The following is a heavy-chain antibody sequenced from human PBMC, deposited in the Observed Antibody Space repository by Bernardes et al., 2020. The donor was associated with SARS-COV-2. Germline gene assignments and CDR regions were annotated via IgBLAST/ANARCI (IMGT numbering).Heavy chain of an antibody. CDR3: ARDRVVGAHTHTVDY. D-gene: IGHD1-26*01. CDR1: GFTFSSYS. J-gene: IGHJ4*02. Sequence: GGSLRLSCAASGFTFSSYSMNWVRQAPGKGLEWVSSISSSSSYIYYADSVKGRFTISRDNAKNSLYLQMNSLRAEDTAVYYCARDRVVGAHTHTVDYWGQGTLVTVSS. V-gene: IGHV3-21*01. CDR2: ISSSSSYI.